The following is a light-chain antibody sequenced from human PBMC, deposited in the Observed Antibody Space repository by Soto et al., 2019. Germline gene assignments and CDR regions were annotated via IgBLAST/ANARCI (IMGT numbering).Light chain of an antibody. CDR3: QHYNYWPPKT. CDR2: GAY. V-gene: IGKV3-15*01. J-gene: IGKJ1*01. Sequence: IVLTQSPATLSLSPGERATLSCRASQSVGNNLAWYQQKPGQAPRLLIYGAYTRATGIPARFSGSGSGTDFTLTISSLQSEDFAVYYCQHYNYWPPKTFGQGTQVDIK. CDR1: QSVGNN.